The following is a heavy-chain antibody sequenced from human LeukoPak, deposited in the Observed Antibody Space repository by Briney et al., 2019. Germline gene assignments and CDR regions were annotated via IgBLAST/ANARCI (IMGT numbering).Heavy chain of an antibody. Sequence: ASVKVSCKVSGYTLTELSMHWVRQAPGQGLEWMGWINPNSGGTNYAQKFQGRVTMTRDTSISTAYMELSRLRSDDTAVYYCARVTVDTAMSQNYWGQGTLVTVSS. CDR3: ARVTVDTAMSQNY. CDR1: GYTLTELS. D-gene: IGHD5-18*01. CDR2: INPNSGGT. J-gene: IGHJ4*02. V-gene: IGHV1-2*02.